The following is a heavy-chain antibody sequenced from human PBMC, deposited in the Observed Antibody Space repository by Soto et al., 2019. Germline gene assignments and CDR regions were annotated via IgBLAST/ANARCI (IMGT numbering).Heavy chain of an antibody. D-gene: IGHD2-15*01. CDR1: GGTFSSYA. CDR2: IIPIFGTA. CDR3: ARDWGYCSGGSCYPSVGFPWFDP. Sequence: SVKVSCKASGGTFSSYAISWVRQAPGQGLEWMGGIIPIFGTANYAQKFQGRVTITADGSTSTAYMELSSLRSEDTAVYYCARDWGYCSGGSCYPSVGFPWFDPWGQGTLVTVSS. J-gene: IGHJ5*02. V-gene: IGHV1-69*13.